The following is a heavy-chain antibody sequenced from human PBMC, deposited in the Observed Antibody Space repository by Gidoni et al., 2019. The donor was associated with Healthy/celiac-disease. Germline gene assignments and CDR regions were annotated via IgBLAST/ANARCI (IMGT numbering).Heavy chain of an antibody. V-gene: IGHV3-33*01. J-gene: IGHJ6*02. CDR3: ARDPGTLYYYYYYGMDV. CDR1: DFTFSSYG. CDR2: IWYDGSNK. Sequence: QVQLVESGGGVVQPGRSLRLSCAASDFTFSSYGMHWVRQAPGKGLEWVEVIWYDGSNKYYADSVKGRFTISRDNSKNTLYLQMNSLRAEDTAVYYCARDPGTLYYYYYYGMDVWGQGTTVTVSS. D-gene: IGHD1-1*01.